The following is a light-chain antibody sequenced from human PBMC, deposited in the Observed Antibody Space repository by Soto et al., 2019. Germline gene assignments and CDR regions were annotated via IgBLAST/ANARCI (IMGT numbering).Light chain of an antibody. CDR2: EVN. Sequence: QSVLSQPPSASGSPGQSVTISCTGTSSDVGGYNYVSWYQQHPGKAPKLMIYEVNKRPSGVPDRFSGSKSGNTASLTVSGLQAEDEADYYRNSYAGSPYVFGTGTKVTVL. J-gene: IGLJ1*01. V-gene: IGLV2-8*01. CDR1: SSDVGGYNY. CDR3: NSYAGSPYV.